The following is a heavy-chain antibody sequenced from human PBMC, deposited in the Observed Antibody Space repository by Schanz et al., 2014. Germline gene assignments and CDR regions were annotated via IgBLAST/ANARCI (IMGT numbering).Heavy chain of an antibody. CDR2: ISTSNGNT. Sequence: QVQLVQPGPEVKKPGASVTVSCKASGYTFTDYGVIWVRQAPGQGLEWMGWISTSNGNTNYAQKLQGRVTMTADTSTSTAYMELRSLRSDDTAVYYCARDQSPYTNSSDVRYFDYWGQGSLVTVSS. CDR1: GYTFTDYG. D-gene: IGHD6-6*01. V-gene: IGHV1-18*01. CDR3: ARDQSPYTNSSDVRYFDY. J-gene: IGHJ4*02.